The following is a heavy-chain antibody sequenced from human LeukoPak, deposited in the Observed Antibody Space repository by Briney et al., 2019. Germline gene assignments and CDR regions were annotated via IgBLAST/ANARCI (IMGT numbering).Heavy chain of an antibody. CDR2: IYYSGST. D-gene: IGHD2-2*03. CDR3: ARLDIVVVPVATKDYYYYYMDV. Sequence: KPSETLSLTCTVSGGSISSYYWSWLRQPPGKGLEWIGYIYYSGSTNYNPSLKSRVTISVDTSKNQFSLKLSSVTAADTAVYYCARLDIVVVPVATKDYYYYYMDVWGKGTTVTVSS. V-gene: IGHV4-59*01. CDR1: GGSISSYY. J-gene: IGHJ6*03.